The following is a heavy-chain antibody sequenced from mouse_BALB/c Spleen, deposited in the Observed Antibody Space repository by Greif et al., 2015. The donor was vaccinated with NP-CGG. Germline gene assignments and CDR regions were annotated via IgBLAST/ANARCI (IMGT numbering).Heavy chain of an antibody. J-gene: IGHJ1*01. V-gene: IGHV5-6-5*01. CDR2: ISSGGST. D-gene: IGHD1-1*01. CDR1: GFTFSSYA. Sequence: EVHLVESGGGLVKPGGSLKLSCAASGFTFSSYAMSWVRQTPEKRLEWVASISSGGSTYYPDSVKGRFTISRDNARNILYLQMSSLRSEDTAMYYCARGDGVLLLRYQGYFDVWGAGTTVTVSS. CDR3: ARGDGVLLLRYQGYFDV.